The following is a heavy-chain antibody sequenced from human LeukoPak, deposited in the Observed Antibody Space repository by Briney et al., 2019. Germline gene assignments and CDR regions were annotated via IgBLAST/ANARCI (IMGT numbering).Heavy chain of an antibody. V-gene: IGHV3-48*03. J-gene: IGHJ4*02. D-gene: IGHD3-16*01. CDR3: VSAYGGLLDH. CDR2: ISGDGTTI. CDR1: GFIFNTYE. Sequence: GGSLRLSCEASGFIFNTYEMNWVRQPPGRGLEWISYISGDGTTIYYADSVKGRFTISRDNAKKSLFLQMNSLRAEDTAVYFCVSAYGGLLDHWGQGTLVTVSS.